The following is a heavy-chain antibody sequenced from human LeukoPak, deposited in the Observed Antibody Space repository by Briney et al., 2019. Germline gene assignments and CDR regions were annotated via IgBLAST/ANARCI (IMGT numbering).Heavy chain of an antibody. CDR2: MYYSGST. CDR3: ARLISTYSYGAGRTHYYGMDV. V-gene: IGHV4-39*01. J-gene: IGHJ6*02. Sequence: SETLSLTCGVSGDSVSSSDYYWGWVRQPPGEGLEWIGRMYYSGSTYYNPSLKSRITMSVDTSKNQFSLRLSSVTAADTAEHYCARLISTYSYGAGRTHYYGMDVWGQGPTVTVSS. D-gene: IGHD3-16*01. CDR1: GDSVSSSDYY.